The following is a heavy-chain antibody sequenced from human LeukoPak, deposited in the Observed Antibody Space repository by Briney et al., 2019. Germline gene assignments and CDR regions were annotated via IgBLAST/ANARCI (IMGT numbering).Heavy chain of an antibody. CDR1: GDTNRGYG. CDR3: ATINYDFWSRNMEV. J-gene: IGHJ6*02. V-gene: IGHV1-18*01. CDR2: ISVYNGNT. D-gene: IGHD3-3*01. Sequence: GASVTVSCKASGDTNRGYGFSWVRQAPGQGLEWMGWISVYNGNTDYVQKFQGRVSMTTDTSTSTAYMELRILRSDDTALYYCATINYDFWSRNMEVWGQGTTVIVSS.